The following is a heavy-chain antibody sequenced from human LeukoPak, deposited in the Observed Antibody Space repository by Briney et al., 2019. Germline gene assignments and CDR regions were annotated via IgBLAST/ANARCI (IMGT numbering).Heavy chain of an antibody. Sequence: GGSLRLSCAASGFTFSSYAMNWVRQAPGKGLEWVSAISVSGGSTYYADSVKGRFTISRDNSKNTLYLQMNSLRAEDTAVYYCAKDVRSPLPPGVDYWGQGTLVTVSS. V-gene: IGHV3-23*01. CDR1: GFTFSSYA. J-gene: IGHJ4*02. D-gene: IGHD3-10*01. CDR2: ISVSGGST. CDR3: AKDVRSPLPPGVDY.